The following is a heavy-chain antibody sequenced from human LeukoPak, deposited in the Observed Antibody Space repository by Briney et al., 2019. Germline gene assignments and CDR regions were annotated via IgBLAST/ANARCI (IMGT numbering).Heavy chain of an antibody. CDR2: ISSSNNYI. D-gene: IGHD2-8*01. J-gene: IGHJ4*02. Sequence: SGGSLTLSCAASGFTFSNYNRNWVRQAPGKGLEWVSSISSSNNYIYYADSVKGRFTISRDNAKNSLYLQMNSLRAEDTAVYYCARRAPNYYFDYWGEGTPVTVSS. CDR1: GFTFSNYN. V-gene: IGHV3-21*01. CDR3: ARRAPNYYFDY.